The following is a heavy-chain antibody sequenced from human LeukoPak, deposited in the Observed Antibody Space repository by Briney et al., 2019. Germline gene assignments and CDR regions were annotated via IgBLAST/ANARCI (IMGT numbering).Heavy chain of an antibody. D-gene: IGHD1-26*01. V-gene: IGHV3-48*01. J-gene: IGHJ6*03. CDR1: GFTFSSYS. CDR2: ISSISSTI. Sequence: GGSLRLSCAASGFTFSSYSMNWVRQAPGKGLEWVSYISSISSTIYYADSVKGRFTISRDNSKNPLYLQMTSLRAEDTAVYYCANPPPRGANNYMDVWGKGTTVTISS. CDR3: ANPPPRGANNYMDV.